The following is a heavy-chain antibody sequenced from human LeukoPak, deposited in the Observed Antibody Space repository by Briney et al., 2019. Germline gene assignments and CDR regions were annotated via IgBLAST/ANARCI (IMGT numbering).Heavy chain of an antibody. D-gene: IGHD6-6*01. V-gene: IGHV4-59*11. CDR1: GESISSHY. Sequence: SETLSLTCNVSGESISSHYWSWTRQSPGKGLEWIGYITNSGTTKFNPSLKSRVTISVDTSKNQFSLKLSSVTAADTAVYYCARASHGWYFDLWGRGTLVTVSS. CDR3: ARASHGWYFDL. J-gene: IGHJ2*01. CDR2: ITNSGTT.